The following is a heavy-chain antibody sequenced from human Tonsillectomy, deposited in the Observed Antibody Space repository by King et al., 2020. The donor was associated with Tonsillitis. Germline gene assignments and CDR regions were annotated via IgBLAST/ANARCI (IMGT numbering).Heavy chain of an antibody. CDR3: AKEESSRSPFAF. D-gene: IGHD3-10*01. CDR2: IRNDETIK. V-gene: IGHV3-30*02. Sequence: QLVESGGGVGQPGGYLRLSCAASGFSFSDYAMHWVRQAPGKGLEWVAFIRNDETIKYYADSVKGRFTISRDNSKNTLYLQMNSLRDDDTAMYYCAKEESSRSPFAFWGQGTLVTVSS. J-gene: IGHJ4*02. CDR1: GFSFSDYA.